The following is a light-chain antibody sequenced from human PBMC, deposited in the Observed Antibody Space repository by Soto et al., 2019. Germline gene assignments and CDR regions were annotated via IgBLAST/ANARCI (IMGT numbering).Light chain of an antibody. J-gene: IGKJ4*01. Sequence: DIQMTQSPSSLSASVGDRVTITCRASHIISTYLNWYQQKSGKAPRLLIDAASRFQSGVPSRFSGSGSGTDFTLTISGLQPEYFATYYCLQSYSTPLTFGGGTKVDIK. CDR1: HIISTY. CDR2: AAS. CDR3: LQSYSTPLT. V-gene: IGKV1-39*01.